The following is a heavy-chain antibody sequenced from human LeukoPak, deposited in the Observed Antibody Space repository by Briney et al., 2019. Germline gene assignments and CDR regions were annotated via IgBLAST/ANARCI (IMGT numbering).Heavy chain of an antibody. V-gene: IGHV1-69*13. CDR2: IIPIFGTA. CDR1: GYTFTSYG. Sequence: SVKVSCKASGYTFTSYGISWVRQAPGQGLEWMGGIIPIFGTANYAQKFQGRVTITADESTSTAYMELSSLRSEDTAVYYCASQLSGSYGDFQHWGQGTLVTVSS. D-gene: IGHD1-26*01. CDR3: ASQLSGSYGDFQH. J-gene: IGHJ1*01.